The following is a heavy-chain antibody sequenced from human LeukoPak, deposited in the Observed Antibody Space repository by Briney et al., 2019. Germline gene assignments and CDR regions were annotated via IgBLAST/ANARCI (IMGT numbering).Heavy chain of an antibody. CDR3: ASDRGRAPFDP. V-gene: IGHV1-18*01. J-gene: IGHJ5*02. Sequence: GASVKVSCMSSGYTFSTNGISWVRQAPGQGLEWMGWISAYNGNTNYAQKLEGRVTMTTDTSPSTAYMELRSLRSDGTAVYYGASDRGRAPFDPWGQGTLVTVSS. CDR2: ISAYNGNT. D-gene: IGHD3-10*01. CDR1: GYTFSTNG.